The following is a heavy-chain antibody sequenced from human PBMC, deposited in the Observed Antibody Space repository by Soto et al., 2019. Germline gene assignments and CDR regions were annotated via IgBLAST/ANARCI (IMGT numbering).Heavy chain of an antibody. CDR1: GFTFSSYS. J-gene: IGHJ3*02. V-gene: IGHV3-21*01. D-gene: IGHD3-10*01. CDR2: ISSSSSYI. CDR3: ARVVAGSGSYSSFWDI. Sequence: PGGSLRLSCAASGFTFSSYSMNWVRQAPGKGLEWVSSISSSSSYIYYADSVKGRFTISRDNAKNSLYLQMNSLRAEDTAVYYCARVVAGSGSYSSFWDIWGQGTMVTVSS.